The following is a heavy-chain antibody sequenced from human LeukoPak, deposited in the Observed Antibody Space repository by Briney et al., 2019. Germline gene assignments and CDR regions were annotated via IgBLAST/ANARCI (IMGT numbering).Heavy chain of an antibody. CDR1: GGSISSYY. CDR3: ARVTLGVVTGYYYYYGMDV. Sequence: SETLSLTCTVSGGSISSYYWSWIRQPPGKGLEWIGYIYYSGSTYYNPSLKSRVTISVDTSKNQFSLKLSSVTAADTAVYYCARVTLGVVTGYYYYYGMDVWGQGTTVTVSS. D-gene: IGHD3-3*01. CDR2: IYYSGST. V-gene: IGHV4-59*12. J-gene: IGHJ6*02.